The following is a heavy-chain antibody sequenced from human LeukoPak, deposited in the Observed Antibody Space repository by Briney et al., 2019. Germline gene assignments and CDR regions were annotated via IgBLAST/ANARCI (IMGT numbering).Heavy chain of an antibody. Sequence: GGSLRLSCAASGFTFSNAWMSWVRQAPGKGLEWVGRIKSKTDGGTTDYAAPVKGRFTISRDDSKNTLYLQMNSLKTEDTAVYYCTTLYCSSTSCYNYFDYWGQGTLVTVSS. CDR1: GFTFSNAW. J-gene: IGHJ4*02. CDR3: TTLYCSSTSCYNYFDY. D-gene: IGHD2-2*02. CDR2: IKSKTDGGTT. V-gene: IGHV3-15*01.